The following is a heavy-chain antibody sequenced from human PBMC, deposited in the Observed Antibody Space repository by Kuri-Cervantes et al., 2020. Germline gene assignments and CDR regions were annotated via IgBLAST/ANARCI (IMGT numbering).Heavy chain of an antibody. CDR3: AREIDYGDYGWFDS. CDR1: GGSISSSNW. J-gene: IGHJ5*01. Sequence: GSLRLSCAVSGGSISSSNWWSWVRQPPGKGLEWIGEIYHSGSTNYNPSLKSRVTISADSSKNQFSLNLSSVTAADTAVYYCAREIDYGDYGWFDSWGQGTLVTVSS. V-gene: IGHV4-4*02. D-gene: IGHD4-17*01. CDR2: IYHSGST.